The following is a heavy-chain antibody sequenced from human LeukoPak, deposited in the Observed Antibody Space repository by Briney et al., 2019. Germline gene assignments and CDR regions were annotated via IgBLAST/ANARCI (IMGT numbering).Heavy chain of an antibody. V-gene: IGHV4-4*07. J-gene: IGHJ4*02. CDR1: GGSISSYY. CDR2: IYTSGST. CDR3: AMDPGYYDSSGYYDY. Sequence: PSETLSLTCTVSGGSISSYYWSWIRQPAGKGLEWIGRIYTSGSTDYNPSLKSRVTMSVDTSKNQFSLKLSSVTAADTAVYYCAMDPGYYDSSGYYDYWGQGTLVTVSS. D-gene: IGHD3-22*01.